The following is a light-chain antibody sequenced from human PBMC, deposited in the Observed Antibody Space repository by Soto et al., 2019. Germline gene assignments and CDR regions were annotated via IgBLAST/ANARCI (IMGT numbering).Light chain of an antibody. CDR1: SRDVGRYNY. J-gene: IGLJ1*01. V-gene: IGLV2-14*03. CDR2: DVS. CDR3: SSFTSSSTYV. Sequence: QSALAQPASVSGSRGQSITSSCTGTSRDVGRYNYVSWFQQHPGKVPKLRIYDVSNWPSGVSDRFSRSKSGNPASLTISSLQPEDVADYDCSSFTSSSTYVFGTVTDVTVL.